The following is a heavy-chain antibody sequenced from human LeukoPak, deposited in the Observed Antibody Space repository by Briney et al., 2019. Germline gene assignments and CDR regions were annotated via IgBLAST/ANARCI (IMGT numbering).Heavy chain of an antibody. CDR1: GFTFSSYE. D-gene: IGHD3-22*01. CDR2: IGGSGDST. CDR3: ARTPVSSYYDTSGRRDFDY. J-gene: IGHJ4*02. V-gene: IGHV3-23*01. Sequence: GGSLRLSCAASGFTFSSYEMDWVRQAPGKGLEWVSTIGGSGDSTYYVDSVKGRFTISRDNSKNTLYLQMNSLRAEDTAVYYCARTPVSSYYDTSGRRDFDYWGQGTLVTVSS.